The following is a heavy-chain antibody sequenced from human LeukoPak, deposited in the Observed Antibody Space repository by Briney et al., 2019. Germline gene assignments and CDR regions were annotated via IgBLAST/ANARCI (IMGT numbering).Heavy chain of an antibody. CDR1: GFTFTTYG. Sequence: GGSLRLSCAASGFTFTTYGMHWVRQAPGKGLEWVALIRYDGSDEYYADSVKGRFTISRDNSKNTLYLQMNNLRSEDTAVYYCAKDWYSSGYYWKNYYMDVWGKGTTVTISS. V-gene: IGHV3-30*02. CDR2: IRYDGSDE. CDR3: AKDWYSSGYYWKNYYMDV. D-gene: IGHD6-19*01. J-gene: IGHJ6*03.